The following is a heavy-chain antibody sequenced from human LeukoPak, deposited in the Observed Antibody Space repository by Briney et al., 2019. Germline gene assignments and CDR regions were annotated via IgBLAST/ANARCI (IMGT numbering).Heavy chain of an antibody. Sequence: GGSLRLSCAASGFTFSDYYMSWIRQAPGKGLEWVSYISSSGSTIYYADSVKGRFTISRDNAKNSLYLQMNSLRAEDTAVYYCARMGTNYDFWSGYYEPNWFDPWGQGTLVTVSS. CDR2: ISSSGSTI. CDR1: GFTFSDYY. D-gene: IGHD3-3*01. CDR3: ARMGTNYDFWSGYYEPNWFDP. J-gene: IGHJ5*02. V-gene: IGHV3-11*01.